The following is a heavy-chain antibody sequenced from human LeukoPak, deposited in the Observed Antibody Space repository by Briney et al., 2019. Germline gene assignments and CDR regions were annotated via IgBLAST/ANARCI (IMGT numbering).Heavy chain of an antibody. CDR1: GFSFSSSS. V-gene: IGHV3-21*01. D-gene: IGHD3-10*01. Sequence: GGSLGLSCAASGFSFSSSSMDWVRQAPGKGLEWVSCISSSTKYISYADSVKGRFTISRDNAHNSLYVQMTSLSAEDTAVYYCARGSGEFKDYWGQGPPVTVAS. CDR2: ISSSTKYI. CDR3: ARGSGEFKDY. J-gene: IGHJ4*02.